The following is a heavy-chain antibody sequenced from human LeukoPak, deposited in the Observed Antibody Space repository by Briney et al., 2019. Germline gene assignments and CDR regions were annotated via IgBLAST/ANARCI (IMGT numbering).Heavy chain of an antibody. D-gene: IGHD1-26*01. V-gene: IGHV4-34*01. J-gene: IGHJ4*01. CDR1: GDSFSGYY. Sequence: SETLSLTCAVYGDSFSGYYWSWIRQPPGKGLEWIAEINHRGTTHYNPSLKSRVNISADTSKNQFSLHLDSVTAADTAVYYCARSWAGMYYPFYYFDYWGXXTLVSVSS. CDR3: ARSWAGMYYPFYYFDY. CDR2: INHRGTT.